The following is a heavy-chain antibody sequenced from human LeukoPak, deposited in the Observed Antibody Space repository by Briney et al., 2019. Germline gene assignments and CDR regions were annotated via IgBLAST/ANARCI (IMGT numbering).Heavy chain of an antibody. V-gene: IGHV4-34*01. D-gene: IGHD3-3*01. CDR3: ARHSTIFGVVGPGDGMDV. Sequence: SETLSLTCAVYGGFFSGYYWSWIRQPPGKGLEWIGEINHSGSTNYNPSLKSRVTISVDTSKNQFSLKLSSVTAADTAVYYCARHSTIFGVVGPGDGMDVWGQGTTVTVSS. CDR1: GGFFSGYY. CDR2: INHSGST. J-gene: IGHJ6*02.